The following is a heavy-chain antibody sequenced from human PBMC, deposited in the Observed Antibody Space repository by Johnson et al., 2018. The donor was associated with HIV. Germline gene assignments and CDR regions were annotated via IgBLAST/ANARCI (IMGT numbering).Heavy chain of an antibody. J-gene: IGHJ3*02. CDR2: IKEDGNDE. CDR1: GFTFDDYW. CDR3: ARDGVYSSPHDAFDI. Sequence: VQLVESGGGLVQPGRSLRLSCAASGFTFDDYWMSWVRQAPGKGLEWVANIKEDGNDEYYVDSLRGRFTIYRDNAKNSMYLQMDNLRIEDTAVYYCARDGVYSSPHDAFDIWGQGTMVTVSS. V-gene: IGHV3-7*05. D-gene: IGHD6-19*01.